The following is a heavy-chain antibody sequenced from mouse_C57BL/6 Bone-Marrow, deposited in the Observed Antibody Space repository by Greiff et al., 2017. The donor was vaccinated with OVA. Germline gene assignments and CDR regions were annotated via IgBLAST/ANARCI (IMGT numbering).Heavy chain of an antibody. J-gene: IGHJ3*01. Sequence: VMLVESGAELVRPGTSVKVSCKASGYAFTNYLIEWVKQRPGQGLEWIGVINPGSGGTNYNEKFKGKATLTADKSTSTAYMQLSSLTSEDSAVYFCARRGYGWFAYWGQGTLVTVSA. CDR1: GYAFTNYL. CDR2: INPGSGGT. D-gene: IGHD2-2*01. V-gene: IGHV1-54*01. CDR3: ARRGYGWFAY.